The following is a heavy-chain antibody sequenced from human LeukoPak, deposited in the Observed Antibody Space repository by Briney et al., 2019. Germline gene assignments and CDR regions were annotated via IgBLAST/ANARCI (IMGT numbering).Heavy chain of an antibody. CDR3: ARQKYSSGHDGFDV. CDR1: GYTFITYW. Sequence: GESLKIACKVSGYTFITYWIGWVRQMPGKGLEWMGIIYPGDSDTRYNPSFQGQVTISADKSINTAYLQWSSLKASAAGIYYCARQKYSSGHDGFDVWGQGTMVTVSS. CDR2: IYPGDSDT. J-gene: IGHJ3*01. V-gene: IGHV5-51*01. D-gene: IGHD6-19*01.